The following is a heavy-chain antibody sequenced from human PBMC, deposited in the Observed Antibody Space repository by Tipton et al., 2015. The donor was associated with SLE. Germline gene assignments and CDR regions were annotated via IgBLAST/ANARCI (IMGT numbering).Heavy chain of an antibody. CDR1: GFTFSSYA. V-gene: IGHV3-64D*09. CDR3: ARGQQWLPRGAFGI. CDR2: ISSNGGST. Sequence: SLRLSCSASGFTFSSYAMHWVRQAPGKGLEYASAISSNGGSTYYADSVKGRFTISRDNSKNTLYLQMSSLRAEDTAVYYCARGQQWLPRGAFGIWGQGTMVTVSS. J-gene: IGHJ3*02. D-gene: IGHD6-19*01.